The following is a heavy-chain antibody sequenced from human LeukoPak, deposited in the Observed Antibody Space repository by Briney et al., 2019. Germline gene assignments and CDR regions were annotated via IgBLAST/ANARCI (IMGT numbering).Heavy chain of an antibody. V-gene: IGHV4-30-2*01. D-gene: IGHD3-22*01. J-gene: IGHJ4*02. Sequence: PSETLSLTCAVSGGSISSGGYSWSWIRQPPGKGLEWIGYIYHSGSTYYNPSLKSRVTISVDRSKNQFSLKLSSVTAADTAVYYCARVYYYDSSGYLDYWVQGTLVTVSS. CDR2: IYHSGST. CDR1: GGSISSGGYS. CDR3: ARVYYYDSSGYLDY.